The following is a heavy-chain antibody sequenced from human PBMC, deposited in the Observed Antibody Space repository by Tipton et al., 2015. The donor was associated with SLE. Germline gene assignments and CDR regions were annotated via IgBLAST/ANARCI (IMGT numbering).Heavy chain of an antibody. CDR2: IYSGGST. D-gene: IGHD3-10*01. CDR3: ARGGGTNYHYYGMDV. J-gene: IGHJ6*02. CDR1: GGSFSGYY. Sequence: SLRLSCAVYGGSFSGYYWSWIRQPPGKGLEWVSVIYSGGSTNYADSVKGRFTISRHNSKNTLYLQMNSLRAEDTAVYYCARGGGTNYHYYGMDVWGQGTTVTVSS. V-gene: IGHV3-53*04.